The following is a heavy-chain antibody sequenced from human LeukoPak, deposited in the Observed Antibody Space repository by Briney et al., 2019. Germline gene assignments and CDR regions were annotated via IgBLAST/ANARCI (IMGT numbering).Heavy chain of an antibody. D-gene: IGHD2-2*01. Sequence: SETLSLTCTVSGGSISSSSYYWGWIRQPPGKGLEWIGSIFYSGNTHYGPSLKSRVTISLDTSKTQFSLRLSSVTAADTAVYYCARLSVIPPNDAFDLWGQGTMVTVSS. V-gene: IGHV4-39*07. CDR2: IFYSGNT. CDR1: GGSISSSSYY. J-gene: IGHJ3*01. CDR3: ARLSVIPPNDAFDL.